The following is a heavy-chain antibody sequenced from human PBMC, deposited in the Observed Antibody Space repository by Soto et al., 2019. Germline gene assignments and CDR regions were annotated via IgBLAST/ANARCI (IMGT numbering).Heavy chain of an antibody. CDR2: INHSGST. Sequence: SQTLSLTSAVYDGSFSGYDWSWIRQPPEKGLEWIGEINHSGSTNYNPSLKSRVTISVDTSKNHFSLKLSSVTAADTAVYYRARFRLEYRPPYDFWSGFWFDPWGQGTLVTVSS. V-gene: IGHV4-34*01. CDR1: DGSFSGYD. CDR3: ARFRLEYRPPYDFWSGFWFDP. J-gene: IGHJ5*02. D-gene: IGHD3-3*01.